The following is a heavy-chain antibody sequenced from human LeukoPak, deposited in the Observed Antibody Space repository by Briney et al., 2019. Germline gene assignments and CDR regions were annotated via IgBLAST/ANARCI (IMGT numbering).Heavy chain of an antibody. J-gene: IGHJ4*02. D-gene: IGHD6-19*01. CDR2: FDPEDGET. CDR1: GYTLTELS. CDR3: ATDPKWVAVAVTGGFDY. V-gene: IGHV1-24*01. Sequence: GASAKVSCKVSGYTLTELSMHWVRQAPGKGLEWMGGFDPEDGETIYAQKFQGRVTMTEDTSTDTAYVELSSLRSEDTAVYYCATDPKWVAVAVTGGFDYWGQGTLVTVSS.